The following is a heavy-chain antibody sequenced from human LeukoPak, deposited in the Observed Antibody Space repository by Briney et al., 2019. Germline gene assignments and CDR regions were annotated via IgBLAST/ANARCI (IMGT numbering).Heavy chain of an antibody. CDR1: GGSFSGYY. Sequence: PSETLSLTCAVYGGSFSGYYWSWIRQPPGKGLEWIGEINHSGSTNYNPSLKSRATISVDTSKNQFSLKLSSVTAADTAVYYCARGSAVLLWFGHARNWFDPWGQGTLVTVFS. CDR3: ARGSAVLLWFGHARNWFDP. CDR2: INHSGST. J-gene: IGHJ5*02. V-gene: IGHV4-34*01. D-gene: IGHD3-10*01.